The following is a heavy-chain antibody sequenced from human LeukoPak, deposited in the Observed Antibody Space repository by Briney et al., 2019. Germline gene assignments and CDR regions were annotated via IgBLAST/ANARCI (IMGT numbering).Heavy chain of an antibody. V-gene: IGHV3-48*01. D-gene: IGHD3-3*01. Sequence: PGGSLRLSCAASGFTFSSYSMNWVRLAPGKGLEWVSYISSSSSTIYYADSVKGRFTISRDNAKNSLYLQMNSLRAEDTAVYYCARDEGRRITIFGVVTLTHFDYWGQGTLVTVSS. CDR2: ISSSSSTI. J-gene: IGHJ4*02. CDR3: ARDEGRRITIFGVVTLTHFDY. CDR1: GFTFSSYS.